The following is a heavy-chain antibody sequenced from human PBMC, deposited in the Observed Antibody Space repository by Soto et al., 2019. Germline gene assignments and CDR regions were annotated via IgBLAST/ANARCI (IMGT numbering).Heavy chain of an antibody. V-gene: IGHV1-69*08. D-gene: IGHD4-17*01. CDR3: AREARTLTVTTSWYFDL. Sequence: QVQLVQSGAEVKKPGSSVKVSCKASGGTFSSYTISWVRQAPGQGLEWMGRIIPSLGIANYAQKFQGRVTISADKSTSRAYMEMSSLISEDTDVYYCAREARTLTVTTSWYFDLCGSGTLVTVPS. CDR1: GGTFSSYT. J-gene: IGHJ2*01. CDR2: IIPSLGIA.